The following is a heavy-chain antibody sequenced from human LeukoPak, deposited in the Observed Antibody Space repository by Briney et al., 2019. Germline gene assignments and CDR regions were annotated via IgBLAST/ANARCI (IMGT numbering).Heavy chain of an antibody. J-gene: IGHJ5*02. Sequence: SETLSLTCTVPGGSISSSSYYWGWIRQPPGKGLEWIGSIYYSGSTYYNPSLKSRVTISVDTSKNQFSLKLSSVTAADTAVYYCARDLEYCSGGSCYSRWFDPWGQGTLVTVSS. V-gene: IGHV4-39*07. CDR3: ARDLEYCSGGSCYSRWFDP. D-gene: IGHD2-15*01. CDR1: GGSISSSSYY. CDR2: IYYSGST.